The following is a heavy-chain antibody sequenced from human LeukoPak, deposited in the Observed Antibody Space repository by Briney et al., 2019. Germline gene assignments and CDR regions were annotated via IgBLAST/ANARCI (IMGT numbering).Heavy chain of an antibody. CDR1: GVSTSSYY. CDR3: ARDRKKGSSSSGFGLAFDM. D-gene: IGHD6-6*01. J-gene: IGHJ3*02. Sequence: AETLSLTCTVSGVSTSSYYWSWIRQPAGKGLEWIGRIYTSGSTNYNPALKSRVTMSVDTSKNQFSLKLSSVTAADTAVYYCARDRKKGSSSSGFGLAFDMWGQGTMVTVSS. V-gene: IGHV4-4*07. CDR2: IYTSGST.